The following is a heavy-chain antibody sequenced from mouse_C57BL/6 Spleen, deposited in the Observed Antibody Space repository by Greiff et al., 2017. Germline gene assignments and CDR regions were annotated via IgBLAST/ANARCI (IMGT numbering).Heavy chain of an antibody. V-gene: IGHV2-5*01. CDR1: GFSLTSYG. CDR2: IWRGGST. D-gene: IGHD2-4*01. J-gene: IGHJ4*01. Sequence: VQRVESGPGLVQPSQSLSITCTVSGFSLTSYGVHWVRQSPGKGLEWLGVIWRGGSTDYNAAFMSRLSITKDNSKSQVFFKMNSLQADDTAIYYCANYYDYDVGYYAMDYWGQGTSVTVSS. CDR3: ANYYDYDVGYYAMDY.